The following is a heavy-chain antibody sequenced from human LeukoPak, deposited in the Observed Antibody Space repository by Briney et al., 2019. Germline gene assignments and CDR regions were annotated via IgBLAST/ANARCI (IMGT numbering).Heavy chain of an antibody. D-gene: IGHD6-19*01. V-gene: IGHV3-74*01. CDR2: INSDGSST. CDR1: GFTFSSYS. J-gene: IGHJ4*02. CDR3: AREYSSGWFFDY. Sequence: GGSLRLSCEGSGFTFSSYSMNWVRQAPGKGLVWVSRINSDGSSTSYADSVKGRFTISRDNAKNTLYLQMNSLRAEDTAVYYCAREYSSGWFFDYWGQGTLVTVSS.